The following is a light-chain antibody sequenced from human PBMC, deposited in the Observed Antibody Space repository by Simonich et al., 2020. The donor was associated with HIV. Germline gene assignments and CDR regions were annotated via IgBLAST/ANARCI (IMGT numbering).Light chain of an antibody. CDR2: WAS. CDR3: QQYYSTPT. V-gene: IGKV4-1*01. CDR1: QSVSYSSNNKNY. J-gene: IGKJ1*01. Sequence: DIVMTQSPDSLAVSLGERATINCKSSQSVSYSSNNKNYLAWYQQKPGQSPKLLIYWASIRESGVPDRFSGSGSGTAFTLTISSLQAEDVAVYYCQQYYSTPTFGQGTKVEIK.